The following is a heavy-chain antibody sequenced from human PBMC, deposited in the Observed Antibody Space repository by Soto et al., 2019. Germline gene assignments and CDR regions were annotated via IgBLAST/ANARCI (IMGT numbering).Heavy chain of an antibody. D-gene: IGHD2-2*01. CDR2: ISHSGST. J-gene: IGHJ5*02. Sequence: XETLSLTCAVYGWSFSGDHWTWIRQPPGKGLEWIGEISHSGSTNCNPSLKSRVTISVDTSKNQFSLKLNSVTAADTAVYYCARRYCSTTSCLAGFDHWGRGTLVTVSS. V-gene: IGHV4-34*01. CDR1: GWSFSGDH. CDR3: ARRYCSTTSCLAGFDH.